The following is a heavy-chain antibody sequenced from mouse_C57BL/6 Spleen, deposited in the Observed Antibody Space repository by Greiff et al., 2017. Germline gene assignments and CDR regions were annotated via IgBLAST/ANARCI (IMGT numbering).Heavy chain of an antibody. CDR3: ARGIYYGYDVAFDV. CDR1: GFTFSSYA. D-gene: IGHD2-2*01. Sequence: EVQVVESGGGLVKPGGSLKLSCAASGFTFSSYAMSWVRQTPEKRLEWVATISDGGSYTYYPDNVKGRITISRNNAKNNLYLQMSHLKSEDTAMYYCARGIYYGYDVAFDVWGTGTTVTVSS. V-gene: IGHV5-4*01. J-gene: IGHJ1*03. CDR2: ISDGGSYT.